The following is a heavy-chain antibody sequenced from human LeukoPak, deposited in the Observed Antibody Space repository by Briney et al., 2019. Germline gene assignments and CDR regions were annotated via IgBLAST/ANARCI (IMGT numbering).Heavy chain of an antibody. CDR3: EKDGPYIVVVPAAMVH. V-gene: IGHV3-9*01. CDR1: GFTFDDYA. CDR2: ISWNSGSI. Sequence: GGSLRLSCAASGFTFDDYAMHWVRQAPGKGLEWVSGISWNSGSIGYADSVKGRFTISRDNAKNSLYLQMNSLRAEDTAVYYCEKDGPYIVVVPAAMVHWGQGTLVTVSS. D-gene: IGHD2-2*01. J-gene: IGHJ4*02.